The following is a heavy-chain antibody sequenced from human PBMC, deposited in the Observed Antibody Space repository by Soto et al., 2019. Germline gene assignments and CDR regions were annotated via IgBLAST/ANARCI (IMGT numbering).Heavy chain of an antibody. Sequence: GASVKVSCKASGYTFTSYGISWVRQAPGQGLEWMGWINADNGNTNYSQKFQGRVTITRDTSASTAYMELSSLRSEDTAVYYCARVLVGWSGYWDAYYGMDVWGQGTTVTVSS. V-gene: IGHV1-18*01. CDR3: ARVLVGWSGYWDAYYGMDV. CDR2: INADNGNT. D-gene: IGHD3-3*01. CDR1: GYTFTSYG. J-gene: IGHJ6*02.